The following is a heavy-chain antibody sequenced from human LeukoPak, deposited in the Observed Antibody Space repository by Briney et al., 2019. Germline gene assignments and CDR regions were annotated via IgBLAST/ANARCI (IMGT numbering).Heavy chain of an antibody. Sequence: RSSETLSLTCAVYGGSFSGYYWSWIRQPPGKGLEWIGEINHSGSTNYNPSLKSRVTISVDTSKNQFSLKLSSVTAADTAVYYCARGIQWLQLQPFDYWGQGTLVTVSS. J-gene: IGHJ4*02. CDR2: INHSGST. CDR1: GGSFSGYY. CDR3: ARGIQWLQLQPFDY. D-gene: IGHD5-24*01. V-gene: IGHV4-34*01.